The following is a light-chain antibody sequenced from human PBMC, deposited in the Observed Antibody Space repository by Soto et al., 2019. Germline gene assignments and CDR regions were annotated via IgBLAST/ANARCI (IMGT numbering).Light chain of an antibody. CDR3: QQYGNSPQT. V-gene: IGKV3-20*01. J-gene: IGKJ1*01. Sequence: EIVLTQSPGTLSLSPGERVTLSCRASQSVNSSYLAWYQHKPGQAPRLLIYGASTRATGIPDRFSGSGSGTEFALTTARLEPGDFAVYYCQQYGNSPQTFGQGPKVDIK. CDR2: GAS. CDR1: QSVNSSY.